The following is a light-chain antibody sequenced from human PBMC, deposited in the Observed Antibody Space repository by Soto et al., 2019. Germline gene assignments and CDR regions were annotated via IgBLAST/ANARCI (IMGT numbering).Light chain of an antibody. Sequence: NFMLTQPHSVSESPGKTVTISCTRTIGSIASNYVQWFQQRPGSSPTNVIYDDNQRPSGVPDRFSGSIDSSSNSASLTISGLKTDDEADSYCQAFDSNNHVVFGGGTQLTVL. V-gene: IGLV6-57*01. CDR3: QAFDSNNHVV. J-gene: IGLJ7*01. CDR1: IGSIASNY. CDR2: DDN.